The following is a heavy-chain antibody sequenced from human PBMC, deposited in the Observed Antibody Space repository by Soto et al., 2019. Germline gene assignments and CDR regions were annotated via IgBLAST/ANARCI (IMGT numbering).Heavy chain of an antibody. CDR2: ISYSGNT. D-gene: IGHD1-7*01. J-gene: IGHJ4*02. CDR3: ATMGTPATGLFYFDN. V-gene: IGHV4-30-4*01. Sequence: QVQLQESGPGLVKPSQTLSLTCTVSGGSISSGHYYWSWIRQPPGKGLEWIGFISYSGNTYYSASLKSRVTISVDTSKNQFSLKLSFVTAADTAVYYCATMGTPATGLFYFDNWGQGTLVTVSS. CDR1: GGSISSGHYY.